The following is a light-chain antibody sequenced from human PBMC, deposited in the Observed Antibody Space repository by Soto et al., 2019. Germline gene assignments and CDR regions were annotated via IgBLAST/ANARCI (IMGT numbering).Light chain of an antibody. CDR3: QQYGSSSIT. Sequence: IPMNQSSCPLSASTGDRVNITCRASQGISSYLAWYQQKPGKAPKLLIYAASTLQSGVPSRFSGSGSGTDFTLTISSLQSEDFAVYYCQQYGSSSITFGQGTRLEIK. CDR1: QGISSY. CDR2: AAS. V-gene: IGKV1-8*01. J-gene: IGKJ5*01.